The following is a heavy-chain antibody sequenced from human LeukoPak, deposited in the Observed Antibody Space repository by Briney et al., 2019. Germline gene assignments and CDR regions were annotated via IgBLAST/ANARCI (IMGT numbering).Heavy chain of an antibody. J-gene: IGHJ4*02. Sequence: PSETLSLTCTVSGGSISSGSYYWSWIRQPAGKGLEWIGRIYTSGSTNYNPSLKSRVTISVDTSKNQFSLKLSSVTAADTAVYYCARRRSWSKNKCYFDYWGQGTLVTVSS. D-gene: IGHD1/OR15-1a*01. CDR1: GGSISSGSYY. CDR3: ARRRSWSKNKCYFDY. CDR2: IYTSGST. V-gene: IGHV4-61*02.